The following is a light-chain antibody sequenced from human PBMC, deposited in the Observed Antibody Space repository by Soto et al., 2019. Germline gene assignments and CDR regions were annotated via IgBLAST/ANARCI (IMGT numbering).Light chain of an antibody. J-gene: IGLJ1*01. Sequence: QSVLTQPASVSVSPGQSIAISCTGTSSDVGGYNSVSWYQQHPGKAPKLMIYDVTNRPSGVSNRFSGSKSGNTASLTISGLQAEDEADYYCSSYASGGTYVFGTGTKVTVL. V-gene: IGLV2-14*01. CDR3: SSYASGGTYV. CDR2: DVT. CDR1: SSDVGGYNS.